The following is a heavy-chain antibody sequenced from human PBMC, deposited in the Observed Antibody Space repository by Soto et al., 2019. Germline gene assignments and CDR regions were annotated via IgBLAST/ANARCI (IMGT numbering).Heavy chain of an antibody. Sequence: EVQLVQSGAEVKKPGESLRISCKGSGYSFTSYWISWVRQMPGKGLEWMGRIDPSDSYTNYSPSFQGHVPISADKSITTALLQWSSLSASAAAMYYCARFRAAAGDNDLPFDYWGQGALVTVSS. D-gene: IGHD6-13*01. J-gene: IGHJ4*02. CDR2: IDPSDSYT. CDR1: GYSFTSYW. V-gene: IGHV5-10-1*01. CDR3: ARFRAAAGDNDLPFDY.